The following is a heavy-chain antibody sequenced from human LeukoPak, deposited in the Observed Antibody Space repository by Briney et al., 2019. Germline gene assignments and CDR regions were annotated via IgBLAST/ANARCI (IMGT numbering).Heavy chain of an antibody. CDR3: AVNSGSYHPPHY. V-gene: IGHV1-2*02. CDR2: INPNSGGT. D-gene: IGHD1-26*01. Sequence: GASVKVSCKASGYTFTGYYVHWVRQAPGQGLEWMGWINPNSGGTNYAQKFQGRVTMTRDTSISTAYMELSRLRSDDTAVYYCAVNSGSYHPPHYWGQGTLVTVSS. CDR1: GYTFTGYY. J-gene: IGHJ4*02.